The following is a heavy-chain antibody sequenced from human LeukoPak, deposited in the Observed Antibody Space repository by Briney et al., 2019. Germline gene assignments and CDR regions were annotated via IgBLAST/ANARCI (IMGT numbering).Heavy chain of an antibody. CDR1: GDSISSGDYY. J-gene: IGHJ6*03. Sequence: SQTLSLTCTVSGDSISSGDYYWGWIRQPAGTGLEWIGRISSSGGTNYNPSLKSQVTISVDTSKNQFSLKLRSVTAADTAVYYCDRHTWNPYYYYYYMDVWGKGTTVTISS. D-gene: IGHD1-20*01. CDR2: ISSSGGT. V-gene: IGHV4-61*02. CDR3: DRHTWNPYYYYYYMDV.